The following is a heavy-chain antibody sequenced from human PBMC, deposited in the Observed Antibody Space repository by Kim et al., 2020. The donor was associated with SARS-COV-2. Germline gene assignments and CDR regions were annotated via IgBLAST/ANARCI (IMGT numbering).Heavy chain of an antibody. V-gene: IGHV3-9*01. CDR1: GFTFDDYA. Sequence: GGSLRLSCAASGFTFDDYAMHWVRQVLGKGLEWVSGISWNSGSIGYADSVKGRFTISRDNAKNSLDLQMNSLRADDTALYYCAKSTGSSWQRDIDYWGQGTLVTVSS. J-gene: IGHJ4*02. CDR2: ISWNSGSI. D-gene: IGHD6-13*01. CDR3: AKSTGSSWQRDIDY.